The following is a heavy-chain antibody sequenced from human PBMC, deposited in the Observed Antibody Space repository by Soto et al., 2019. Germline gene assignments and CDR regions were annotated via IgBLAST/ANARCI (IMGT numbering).Heavy chain of an antibody. J-gene: IGHJ6*02. CDR3: VRSRQMESGNDYGLDV. V-gene: IGHV4-30-4*01. Sequence: QVQLQESGSGLVKPSQSLSLTCTVSGVSLNTADTRWSWIRQSPGKGLEFIGYYHSGGSTYYDASCRSRVIISADTSNSQFSQKLSSVTVADTAVYFCVRSRQMESGNDYGLDVWGQGTTVTVSS. CDR2: YHSGGST. D-gene: IGHD1-1*01. CDR1: GVSLNTADTR.